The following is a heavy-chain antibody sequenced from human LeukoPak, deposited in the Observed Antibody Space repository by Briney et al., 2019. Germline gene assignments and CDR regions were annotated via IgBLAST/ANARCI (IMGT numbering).Heavy chain of an antibody. V-gene: IGHV4-34*01. J-gene: IGHJ4*02. CDR1: GGSFSGYY. CDR3: AREGGSGSYYFDY. D-gene: IGHD1-26*01. Sequence: SETLSLTCAVYGGSFSGYYWSWIRQPPGKGLEWIGEINHSGSTNYNPSLKGRVTISVDTSKNHLSLKLTSVTAADTAVYYCAREGGSGSYYFDYWGQGTLVTVSS. CDR2: INHSGST.